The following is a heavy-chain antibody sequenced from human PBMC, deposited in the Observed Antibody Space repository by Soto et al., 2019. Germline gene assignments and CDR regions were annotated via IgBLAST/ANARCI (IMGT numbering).Heavy chain of an antibody. CDR3: TRVRNYCSGGSCYYY. D-gene: IGHD2-15*01. Sequence: GGSLRLSCTASGFTFGDYAMSWVCQAPGKGLEWVGFIRSKAYGGTTEYAASVKGRFTISRDDSKSIAYLQMNSLKTEDTAVYYCTRVRNYCSGGSCYYYWSQGTLVTVSS. J-gene: IGHJ4*02. V-gene: IGHV3-49*04. CDR2: IRSKAYGGTT. CDR1: GFTFGDYA.